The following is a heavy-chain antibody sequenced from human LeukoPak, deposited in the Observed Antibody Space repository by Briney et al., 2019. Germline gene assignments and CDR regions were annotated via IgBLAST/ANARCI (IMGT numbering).Heavy chain of an antibody. D-gene: IGHD2-15*01. CDR2: INPSGGST. CDR1: GYTFTSYY. J-gene: IGHJ1*01. V-gene: IGHV1-46*01. CDR3: ARDSSDIRSLIAH. Sequence: ASVKVFCKASGYTFTSYYMHWVRQAPGQGLEWMGIINPSGGSTSYAQKFQGRVTMTRDTSTSTVYMELSSLRSEDTAVYYCARDSSDIRSLIAHWGQGTLVTVSS.